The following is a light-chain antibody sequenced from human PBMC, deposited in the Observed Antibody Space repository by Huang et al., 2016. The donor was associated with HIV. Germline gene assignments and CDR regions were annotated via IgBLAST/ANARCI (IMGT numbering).Light chain of an antibody. CDR1: QSVNTN. CDR2: SAS. CDR3: HQYNDWPRT. J-gene: IGKJ1*01. V-gene: IGKV3-15*01. Sequence: VMTQSPATLPVSPGERATLSCRARQSVNTNLAWYQKKPGQAPRLLIYSASTRVTGIPAMFSGSGSGTNFTLSISSLQSEDFALYYCHQYNDWPRTFGQGTKVEVK.